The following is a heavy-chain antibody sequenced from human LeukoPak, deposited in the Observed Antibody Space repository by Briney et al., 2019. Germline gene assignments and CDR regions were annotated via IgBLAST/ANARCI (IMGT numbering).Heavy chain of an antibody. Sequence: SETLSLTCTVSGGSISSSSYYWGWIRQPPGKGLEWIGSIYYSGSTYYNPSLKSRVTISVDTSKNQFSLKLSSVTAADTAVYYCARGHRRLQGNYFDYWGQGTLVTVSS. CDR1: GGSISSSSYY. CDR3: ARGHRRLQGNYFDY. J-gene: IGHJ4*02. D-gene: IGHD5-24*01. CDR2: IYYSGST. V-gene: IGHV4-39*01.